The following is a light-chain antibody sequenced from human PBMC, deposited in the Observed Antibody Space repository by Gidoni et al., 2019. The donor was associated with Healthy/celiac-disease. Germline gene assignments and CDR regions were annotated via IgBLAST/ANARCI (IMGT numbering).Light chain of an antibody. CDR3: QHLGT. V-gene: IGKV3-11*01. J-gene: IGKJ1*01. Sequence: EIALTQSPATLSLSPGERATLSCRASQSVSSYLAWYQQKPGQAPRLLIYDASNRATGIPARFRGGGSVTDFTLTIGSLEPEDFAVYYCQHLGTFXQXSKVEIK. CDR1: QSVSSY. CDR2: DAS.